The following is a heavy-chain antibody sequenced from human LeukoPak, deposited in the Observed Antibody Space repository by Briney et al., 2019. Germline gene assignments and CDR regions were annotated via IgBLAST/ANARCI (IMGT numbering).Heavy chain of an antibody. V-gene: IGHV3-74*01. CDR1: GFTFSSYW. D-gene: IGHD3-16*01. CDR3: ARVNVCPRCHFDY. J-gene: IGHJ4*02. CDR2: ISPGGSSA. Sequence: GGSLRLSCAASGFTFSSYWMHWVRQAPGKGLLWVSRISPGGSSAIYADSVKGRFTISRDNAKNTLYLQMNSLRAEDTAVYYCARVNVCPRCHFDYWGQGTLVTVSS.